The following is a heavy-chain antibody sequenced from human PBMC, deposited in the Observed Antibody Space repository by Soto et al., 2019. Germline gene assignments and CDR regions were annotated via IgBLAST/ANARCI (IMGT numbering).Heavy chain of an antibody. Sequence: XTLSVQCTVSGGSVSTSYWSWIRQPPGKGLEWSGYIYYSGSTNYNPSLKSRVTISVDTSKKQFSLKLTSVTAADTDVYYCARGYSRSPNWFDPWGQGTLGTVS. J-gene: IGHJ5*02. CDR2: IYYSGST. CDR3: ARGYSRSPNWFDP. V-gene: IGHV4-59*02. CDR1: GGSVSTSY. D-gene: IGHD6-6*01.